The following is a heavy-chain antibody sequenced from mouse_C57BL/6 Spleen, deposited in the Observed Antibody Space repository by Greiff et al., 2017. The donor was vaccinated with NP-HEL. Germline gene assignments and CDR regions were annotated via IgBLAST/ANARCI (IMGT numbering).Heavy chain of an antibody. D-gene: IGHD3-3*01. Sequence: QVQLQQPGAELVKPGASVKLSCKASGYTFTSYWMHWVMQTPGQCLEWIGIIHPYTGSTNYNEKFKSKATLTVDKSSSTAYMQLSSLTSEDSAVYYCEREGDGEEFAYWGQGTMVTVSA. CDR1: GYTFTSYW. V-gene: IGHV1-64*01. J-gene: IGHJ3*01. CDR3: EREGDGEEFAY. CDR2: IHPYTGST.